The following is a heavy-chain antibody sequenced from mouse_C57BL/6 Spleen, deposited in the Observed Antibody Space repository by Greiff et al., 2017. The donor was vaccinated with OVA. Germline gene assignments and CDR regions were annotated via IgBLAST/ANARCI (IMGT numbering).Heavy chain of an antibody. D-gene: IGHD2-3*01. J-gene: IGHJ2*01. CDR3: TRPDGYLYYFDY. CDR1: GFAFSSSW. V-gene: IGHV1-82*01. CDR2: IYPGDGDT. Sequence: QVQLQQSGPELVKPGASVKISCKASGFAFSSSWMNWVKQRPGKGLEWIGWIYPGDGDTNYNGKLKGKATLTADKSSSTAYMQLSSLTSEDSAVYFFTRPDGYLYYFDYWGQGTTLTVSS.